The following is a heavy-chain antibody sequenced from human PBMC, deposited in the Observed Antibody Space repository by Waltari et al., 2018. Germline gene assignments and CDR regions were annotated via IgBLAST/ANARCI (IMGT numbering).Heavy chain of an antibody. CDR1: GGSFSGYY. J-gene: IGHJ3*02. Sequence: QVQLQQWGAGLLKPSETLSLTCAVYGGSFSGYYWSWIRQPPGKGLEWIGEINHSGSTNYNPSLKSRVTISVDTSKNQFSLKLSSVTAADTAVYYCARGRSYYDYVWGSYRHRAFDIWGQGTMVIVSS. V-gene: IGHV4-34*01. D-gene: IGHD3-16*02. CDR2: INHSGST. CDR3: ARGRSYYDYVWGSYRHRAFDI.